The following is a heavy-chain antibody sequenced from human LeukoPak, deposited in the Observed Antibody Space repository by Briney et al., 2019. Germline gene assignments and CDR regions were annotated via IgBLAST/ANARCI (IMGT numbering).Heavy chain of an antibody. J-gene: IGHJ4*02. CDR1: GYTFTGSY. CDR2: IIPILGIA. CDR3: ARVKDTAMPYRFDY. D-gene: IGHD5-18*01. V-gene: IGHV1-69*04. Sequence: GASVKVSCKASGYTFTGSYMHWVRQAPGQGLEWMGRIIPILGIANYAQKFQGRVTITADKSTSTAYMELSSLRSEDTAVYYCARVKDTAMPYRFDYWGQGTLVTVSS.